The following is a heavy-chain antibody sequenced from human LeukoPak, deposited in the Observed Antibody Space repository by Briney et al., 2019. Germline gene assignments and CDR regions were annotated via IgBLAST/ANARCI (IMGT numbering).Heavy chain of an antibody. Sequence: GGSLRLSCAASGFTFSSYWMHWVRQAPGKGLVWVSRINSDGSSTSYADSVKGRFTISRDNAKNTLYLQMNSLRAEDTAVYYCARAATTIGYYYYGMDVWGQGTTVTVSS. CDR3: ARAATTIGYYYYGMDV. CDR2: INSDGSST. J-gene: IGHJ6*02. V-gene: IGHV3-74*01. CDR1: GFTFSSYW. D-gene: IGHD5-12*01.